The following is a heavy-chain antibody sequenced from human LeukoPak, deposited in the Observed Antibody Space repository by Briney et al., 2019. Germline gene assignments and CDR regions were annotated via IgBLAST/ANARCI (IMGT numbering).Heavy chain of an antibody. CDR2: IYSGGST. Sequence: GGSLRLSCAASGFTVSSNYMSWVRQAPGKGLEWVSVIYSGGSTYYADSVKGRFTISRDNSKNTLYLQMNSLRAEDTAVYYCAKAAMPLHGGSDYWGQGTLVTVSS. D-gene: IGHD3-16*01. CDR3: AKAAMPLHGGSDY. CDR1: GFTVSSNY. J-gene: IGHJ4*02. V-gene: IGHV3-66*01.